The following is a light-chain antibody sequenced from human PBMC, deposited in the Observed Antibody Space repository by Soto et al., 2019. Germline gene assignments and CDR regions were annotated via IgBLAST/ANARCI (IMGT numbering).Light chain of an antibody. Sequence: DIQMTQSPSSLSASVGARVSITCQASQAIGTSLSWFQQKPGRAPKLLIYGASNLETGVSSRFRGSGSGTDFTFTISSLQTEDIATDYCQHYDNLPPFTFGPGTKVDLK. CDR1: QAIGTS. J-gene: IGKJ3*01. CDR2: GAS. V-gene: IGKV1-33*01. CDR3: QHYDNLPPFT.